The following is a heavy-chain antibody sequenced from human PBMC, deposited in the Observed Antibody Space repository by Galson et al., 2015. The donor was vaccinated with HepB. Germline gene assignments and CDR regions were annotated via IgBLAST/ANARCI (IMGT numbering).Heavy chain of an antibody. CDR3: ARQRRWRDAFDI. Sequence: SLRLSCAASGFTFSSYGMHWVRQALGKGLEWVAVIWYDGSNKYYADSVKGRFTISRDNSKNTLYLQMNSLRAEDTAVYYCARQRRWRDAFDIWGQGTMVTVSS. D-gene: IGHD5-24*01. J-gene: IGHJ3*02. CDR1: GFTFSSYG. CDR2: IWYDGSNK. V-gene: IGHV3-33*01.